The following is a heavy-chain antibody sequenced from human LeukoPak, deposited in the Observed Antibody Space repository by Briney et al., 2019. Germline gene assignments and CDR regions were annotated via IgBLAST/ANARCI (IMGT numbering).Heavy chain of an antibody. D-gene: IGHD6-6*01. CDR2: ISSSSTYI. CDR1: GFTFSTYN. CDR3: ARSSYSSSSSV. Sequence: TGGSLRLSCATSGFTFSTYNMNWVRQAPGKGLEWVSSISSSSTYIYYADSVKGRFTISRDNGKNSLYLQMNSLRAEDTAVYYCARSSYSSSSSVWGQGTMVTVSS. J-gene: IGHJ3*01. V-gene: IGHV3-21*01.